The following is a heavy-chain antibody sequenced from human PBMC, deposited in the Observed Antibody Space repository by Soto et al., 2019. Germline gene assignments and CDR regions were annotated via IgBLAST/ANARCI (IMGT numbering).Heavy chain of an antibody. Sequence: QVQLVQSGAEVKKPGASVKVSCKASGDTFTNYDIKWVRQATGQGLEWMGWMNPNSGNTGYAQKFQGRVTMTRNTSISTAYLGLSSLRSEDTAVYYCASGRNGMDVWGQGTTVTVSS. CDR3: ASGRNGMDV. CDR1: GDTFTNYD. V-gene: IGHV1-8*01. J-gene: IGHJ6*02. CDR2: MNPNSGNT.